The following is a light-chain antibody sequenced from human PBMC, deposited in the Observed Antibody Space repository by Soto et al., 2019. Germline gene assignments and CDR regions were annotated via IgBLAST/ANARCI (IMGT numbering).Light chain of an antibody. CDR1: SSDVGGYTY. V-gene: IGLV2-11*01. Sequence: QSALTQPRSVSGSPGQSVTISCTGSSSDVGGYTYVSWYQQHPGKAPKLVIFDVTKRPSGVPDRFSGSKSGNTASLTISGLQAEDEAEYYCCSYAGRDTVMKFGGGTQLTVL. CDR3: CSYAGRDTVMK. CDR2: DVT. J-gene: IGLJ2*01.